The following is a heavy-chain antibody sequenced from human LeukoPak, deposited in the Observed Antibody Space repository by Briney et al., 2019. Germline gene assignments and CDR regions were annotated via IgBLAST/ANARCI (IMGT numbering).Heavy chain of an antibody. J-gene: IGHJ4*02. CDR1: GFTFSSYG. D-gene: IGHD3-10*01. CDR3: ARDLEGSGSFYRPSYDY. V-gene: IGHV3-23*01. Sequence: GGTLRLSCAASGFTFSSYGMSWVRQAPGKGLEWVSAISGSGGSTYYADSVKGRFTISRDNSKNTLYLQMNSLRAEDTAVYYCARDLEGSGSFYRPSYDYWGQGTLVTVSS. CDR2: ISGSGGST.